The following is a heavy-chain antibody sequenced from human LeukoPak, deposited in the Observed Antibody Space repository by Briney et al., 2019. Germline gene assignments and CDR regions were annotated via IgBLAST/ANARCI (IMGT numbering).Heavy chain of an antibody. Sequence: SETLSLTCTVSGGSISSSSYYWGWIRQPPGKEVEWIGDISYTGSTNYNPSLRSRVTISLDTSQNQFSLKLSSVTAADTAMYYCARNDYYDSSGALDYWGQGTLVIVPS. CDR1: GGSISSSSYY. D-gene: IGHD3-22*01. CDR2: ISYTGST. CDR3: ARNDYYDSSGALDY. J-gene: IGHJ4*02. V-gene: IGHV4-61*05.